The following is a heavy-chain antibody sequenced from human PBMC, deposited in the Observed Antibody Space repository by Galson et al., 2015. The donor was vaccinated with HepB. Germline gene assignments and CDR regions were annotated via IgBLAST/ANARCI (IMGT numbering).Heavy chain of an antibody. V-gene: IGHV1-46*03. Sequence: SVKVSCKASGYTFTSYYMHWVRQAPGQGLEWMGIINPSGGSTSYAQKFQGRVTMTRDTSTSTVYMELSSLRSEDTAVYYCARDLPKNPYYYDSSGSDYWGQGTLVTVSS. CDR2: INPSGGST. CDR1: GYTFTSYY. D-gene: IGHD3-22*01. CDR3: ARDLPKNPYYYDSSGSDY. J-gene: IGHJ4*02.